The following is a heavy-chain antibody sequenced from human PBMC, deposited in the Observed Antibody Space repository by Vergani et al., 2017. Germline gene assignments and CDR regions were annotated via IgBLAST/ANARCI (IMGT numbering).Heavy chain of an antibody. CDR2: ISYDGSNK. Sequence: VQLLESGGGLVQPGRSLRLSCAASGFTFSSYAMHWVRQAPGKGLEWVAVISYDGSNKYYADSVKGRFTISRDNSKNTLYLQMNSLRAEDTAVYYCAKEHRRSLWFGESNTIHFDYWGQGTLVTVSS. J-gene: IGHJ4*02. CDR1: GFTFSSYA. V-gene: IGHV3-30-3*01. CDR3: AKEHRRSLWFGESNTIHFDY. D-gene: IGHD3-10*01.